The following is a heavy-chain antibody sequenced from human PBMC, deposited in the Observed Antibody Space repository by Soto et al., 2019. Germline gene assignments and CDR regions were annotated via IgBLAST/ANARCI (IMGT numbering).Heavy chain of an antibody. CDR1: GFTFSSYS. J-gene: IGHJ5*02. D-gene: IGHD1-26*01. Sequence: VQLVESGGGLVQPGGSLRLSCAASGFTFSSYSMNWVRQAPGKRLEWVSYISSSSSSIYYADSVKGRFTISRDNAKNSLYLQMNSLRAEDTAVYYCARASDQGGFDPWGQGTLVTVSS. CDR3: ARASDQGGFDP. V-gene: IGHV3-48*01. CDR2: ISSSSSSI.